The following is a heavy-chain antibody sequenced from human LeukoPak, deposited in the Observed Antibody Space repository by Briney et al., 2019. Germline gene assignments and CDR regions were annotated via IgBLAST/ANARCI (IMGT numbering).Heavy chain of an antibody. J-gene: IGHJ4*02. D-gene: IGHD1-26*01. CDR1: GFTFRTYW. CDR2: TNEDGSIT. Sequence: GGSLRLSCAVSGFTFRTYWMHWVRQVPGEGLVWVSRTNEDGSITNYADSVKGRFSISRDNAKNTLYLQMNSLRAEDTAVYYCGRDLGGRSSYWGQGTLVTVSS. V-gene: IGHV3-74*01. CDR3: GRDLGGRSSY.